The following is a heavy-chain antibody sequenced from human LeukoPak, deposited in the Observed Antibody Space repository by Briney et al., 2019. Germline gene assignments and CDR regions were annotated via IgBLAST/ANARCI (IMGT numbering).Heavy chain of an antibody. V-gene: IGHV1-2*02. D-gene: IGHD6-13*01. CDR2: INPNSGGT. J-gene: IGHJ4*02. CDR1: GYTFTGYY. Sequence: GASVTVSCKASGYTFTGYYMHWVRQAPGQGLEGMGWINPNSGGTNYAQKFQGRVTMTRDTSISTAYMEVSRLTSDDTAVFYCAREAATGRYFDYWGQGTLVTVSS. CDR3: AREAATGRYFDY.